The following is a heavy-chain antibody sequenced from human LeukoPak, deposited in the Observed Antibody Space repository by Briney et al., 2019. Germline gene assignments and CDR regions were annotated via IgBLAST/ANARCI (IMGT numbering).Heavy chain of an antibody. V-gene: IGHV4-59*01. D-gene: IGHD6-19*01. CDR1: GGSISDYY. J-gene: IGHJ5*02. Sequence: SETLSLTCTVSGGSISDYYWSWIRQSPGRGLEWIGYIYYSGTTNYNPSLKSRVTISVDTSKNQFSLKLSSVTAADTAVYLCSRAVAGSVGWFDPWGQGTLVTVSS. CDR3: SRAVAGSVGWFDP. CDR2: IYYSGTT.